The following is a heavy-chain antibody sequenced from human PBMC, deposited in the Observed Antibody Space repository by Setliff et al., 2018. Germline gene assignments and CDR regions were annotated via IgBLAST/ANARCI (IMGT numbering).Heavy chain of an antibody. D-gene: IGHD2-2*01. V-gene: IGHV4-34*01. CDR2: IYHSGSS. CDR3: ARGRMRGSCSGPSCTYDPFDI. CDR1: GGSFSNYY. J-gene: IGHJ3*02. Sequence: SETLSLTCAVYGGSFSNYYWGWIRQPPGKGLEWIGSIYHSGSSYYNSSLRSRVTISVDTSKNQFSLILRSVAAADTAVYYCARGRMRGSCSGPSCTYDPFDIWGQGTPVTVSS.